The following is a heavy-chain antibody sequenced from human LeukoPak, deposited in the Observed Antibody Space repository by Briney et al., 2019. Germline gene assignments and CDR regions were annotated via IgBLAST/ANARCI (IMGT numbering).Heavy chain of an antibody. V-gene: IGHV1-69*13. J-gene: IGHJ4*02. CDR1: GGTFSSYA. D-gene: IGHD3-22*01. CDR3: NYYYDSSGYYFDY. Sequence: SVKVSCTASGGTFSSYAISWVRQAPGQGLEWMGGIIPIFGTANYAQKFQGRVTITADESTSTAYMELSSLRSEDTAVYYCNYYYDSSGYYFDYWGQGTLVTVSS. CDR2: IIPIFGTA.